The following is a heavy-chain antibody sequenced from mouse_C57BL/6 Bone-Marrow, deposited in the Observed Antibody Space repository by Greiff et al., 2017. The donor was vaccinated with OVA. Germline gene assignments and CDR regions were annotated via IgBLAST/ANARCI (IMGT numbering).Heavy chain of an antibody. V-gene: IGHV1-82*01. J-gene: IGHJ3*01. D-gene: IGHD1-1*01. CDR1: GYAFSSSW. Sequence: QVQLQQSGPELVKPGASVKISCKASGYAFSSSWMNWVKQRPGKGLEWIGRIYPGDGDTNYNGKFKGKATLTADKSSSTAYMQLISLTSEDSAVYFCARSYYYGSSYLAYWGQGTLVTVSA. CDR2: IYPGDGDT. CDR3: ARSYYYGSSYLAY.